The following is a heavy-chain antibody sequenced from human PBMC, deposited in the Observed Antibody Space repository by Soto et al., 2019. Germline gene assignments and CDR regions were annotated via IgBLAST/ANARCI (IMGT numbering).Heavy chain of an antibody. CDR1: GGTFSTYA. V-gene: IGHV1-69*01. CDR2: IIPFVATT. J-gene: IGHJ6*02. D-gene: IGHD2-15*01. CDR3: VRSARAARLPWYQYYGMDV. Sequence: QVQLVQSGAEVKKPGSSVKVSCMPSGGTFSTYALSWVRQAPGQGPEWMGGIIPFVATTNYSQKFQDRVTITADESTSTAYMELSSLRSEDTAVYYCVRSARAARLPWYQYYGMDVWGQGTTVTVSS.